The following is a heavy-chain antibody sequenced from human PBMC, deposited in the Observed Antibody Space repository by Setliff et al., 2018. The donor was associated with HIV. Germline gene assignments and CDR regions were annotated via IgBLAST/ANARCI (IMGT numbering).Heavy chain of an antibody. CDR1: GGSISSSTYY. CDR2: IFYTGSP. V-gene: IGHV4-39*01. J-gene: IGHJ5*02. Sequence: SETLSLTCSVSGGSISSSTYYWGWIRQPPGKGLEWIGDIFYTGSPYYNPSLKSRVAISVDTSENQFSLKLNSVTAADTAVYYCARRGRDGVFIMFATGFDPWGQGALVTVSS. CDR3: ARRGRDGVFIMFATGFDP. D-gene: IGHD2-8*01.